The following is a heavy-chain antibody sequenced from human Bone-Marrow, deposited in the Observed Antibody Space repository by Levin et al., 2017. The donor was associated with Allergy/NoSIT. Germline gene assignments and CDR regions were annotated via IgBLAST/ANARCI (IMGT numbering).Heavy chain of an antibody. CDR2: IWYDGSEK. CDR3: ARASGRYDY. CDR1: GFPFSTYG. D-gene: IGHD3-10*01. J-gene: IGHJ4*02. Sequence: GGSLRLSCAASGFPFSTYGMHWVRQAPGKGLEWVAVIWYDGSEKFYADSVKDRFTISRDNSKNTLYLQMNSLRVEDTAVYYCARASGRYDYWGQGTLVTVSS. V-gene: IGHV3-33*01.